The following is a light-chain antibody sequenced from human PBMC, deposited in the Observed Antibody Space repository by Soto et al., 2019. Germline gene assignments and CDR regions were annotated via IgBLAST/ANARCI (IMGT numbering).Light chain of an antibody. CDR1: SSDVGSYNL. CDR2: EGS. CDR3: CSYAGSSTLV. V-gene: IGLV2-23*01. J-gene: IGLJ2*01. Sequence: QSALTQPASVSGSPGQSITISCTGTSSDVGSYNLVSWYQQHPGKAPKLMIYEGSKRSSGVSNRFSGSKSGNTASLTISGLQADDEADYYCCSYAGSSTLVFGGGTKLTVL.